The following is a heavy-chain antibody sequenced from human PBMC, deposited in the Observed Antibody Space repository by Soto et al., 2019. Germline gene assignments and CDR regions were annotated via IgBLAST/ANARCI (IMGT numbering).Heavy chain of an antibody. D-gene: IGHD5-12*01. CDR1: GGTFSSYA. CDR3: GRGSWMATTKNFDY. CDR2: TIPIVGTA. J-gene: IGHJ4*02. V-gene: IGHV1-69*01. Sequence: QVQLVQSGAEVQKPGSSVKVSCQASGGTFSSYAISWVRQAPGQGLEWMGGTIPIVGTANYAQKFQGRVTITADEYTSRAYMELSSLRSEDTDVYYCGRGSWMATTKNFDYWGQGTLVTVAS.